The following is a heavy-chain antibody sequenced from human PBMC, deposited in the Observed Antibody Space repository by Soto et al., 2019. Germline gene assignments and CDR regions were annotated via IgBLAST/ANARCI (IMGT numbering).Heavy chain of an antibody. CDR1: GGSISSYY. Sequence: QVQLQESGPGLVKPSETLSLTCTVSGGSISSYYWSWIRQPPGKGLEWIGYIYYSGSTNYNPSLKRRVPTSVDTSKDQLSPKLSSVTAADTAVYYCARGLWFGEYYFDYWGQGTLVTVSS. CDR2: IYYSGST. D-gene: IGHD3-10*01. V-gene: IGHV4-59*01. J-gene: IGHJ4*02. CDR3: ARGLWFGEYYFDY.